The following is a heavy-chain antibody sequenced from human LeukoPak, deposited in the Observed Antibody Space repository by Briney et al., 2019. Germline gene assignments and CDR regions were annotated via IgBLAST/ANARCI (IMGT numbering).Heavy chain of an antibody. D-gene: IGHD3-10*01. CDR3: AEGQVSRSGYGMDV. J-gene: IGHJ6*02. V-gene: IGHV3-7*03. CDR2: IKQDGSEK. CDR1: GFTFSSYW. Sequence: GGSLRLSCAASGFTFSSYWMSWVRQAPGKGLEWVANIKQDGSEKYYVDSVKGRFTISRDNSKNTLYLQMNSLRAEDTAVYYCAEGQVSRSGYGMDVWGQGTTVTVSS.